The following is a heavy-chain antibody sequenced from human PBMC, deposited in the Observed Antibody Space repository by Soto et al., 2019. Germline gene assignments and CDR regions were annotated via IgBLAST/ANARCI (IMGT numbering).Heavy chain of an antibody. D-gene: IGHD1-7*01. CDR1: GFTFSTSC. CDR2: IDRDGSRT. J-gene: IGHJ4*02. CDR3: AKSEGTNYPFDY. V-gene: IGHV3-74*03. Sequence: EVQLVESGGGLAPPGGSLRLSCAASGFTFSTSCMHWVRQPPGKGLVWLSRIDRDGSRTTYADSVKGRFTISRDNAKNTLYLQMDSLRGEDTGVYYCAKSEGTNYPFDYGGQGTLVTVSS.